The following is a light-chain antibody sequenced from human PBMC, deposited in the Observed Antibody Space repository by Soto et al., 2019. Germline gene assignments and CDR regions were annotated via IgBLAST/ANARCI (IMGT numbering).Light chain of an antibody. Sequence: DIQMTQSPSTLSASVGDRVTITCRASQSVSDWLAWYQQKPGKAPKLLIYDASSLESAVPSRFSGSGSGTEFTVTISSLQPDDFATFYCQQYNSYTWTFGQGTKVEIK. V-gene: IGKV1-5*01. CDR2: DAS. CDR3: QQYNSYTWT. J-gene: IGKJ1*01. CDR1: QSVSDW.